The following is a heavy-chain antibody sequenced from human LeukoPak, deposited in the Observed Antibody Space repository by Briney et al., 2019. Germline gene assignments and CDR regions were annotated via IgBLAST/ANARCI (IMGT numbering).Heavy chain of an antibody. CDR2: INHSGST. D-gene: IGHD6-19*01. J-gene: IGHJ4*02. CDR3: AKGTSSGWYYFDY. Sequence: SETLSLTCAVYGGSFSGHYWSWIRQPPGKGLEWIGEINHSGSTNYNPSLKSRVTISVDTSKNQFSLKLDSVTAADTAVYYCAKGTSSGWYYFDYWGQGTLVTVSS. CDR1: GGSFSGHY. V-gene: IGHV4-34*01.